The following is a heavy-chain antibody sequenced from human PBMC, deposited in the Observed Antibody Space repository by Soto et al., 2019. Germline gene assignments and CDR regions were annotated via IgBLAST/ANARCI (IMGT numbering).Heavy chain of an antibody. CDR3: ARGTRGCSYGYLFAD. CDR2: IYYSGST. CDR1: GGSISSGGYY. D-gene: IGHD5-18*01. V-gene: IGHV4-31*03. J-gene: IGHJ4*02. Sequence: PSETLSLTCTVSGGSISSGGYYWSCIRQHPGQGLEWIGYIYYSGSTYYNPSLKSRVTISVDTSKNQFSLKLSSVTAADTSVYYSARGTRGCSYGYLFADWGQGTLFPV.